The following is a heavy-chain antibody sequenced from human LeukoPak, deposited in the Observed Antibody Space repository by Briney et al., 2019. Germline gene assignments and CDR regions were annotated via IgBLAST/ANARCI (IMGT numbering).Heavy chain of an antibody. CDR2: IYYSGST. Sequence: SETLSLTCTVSGGSISSSNYYWGWIRQPPGKGLEWIGSIYYSGSTYYNPSLKSRVTISVDTSKNQFSLKLSSVTAADTAVYYCARHMSYYDFWSGYYGNAFDIWGQGTMVTVSS. J-gene: IGHJ3*02. CDR3: ARHMSYYDFWSGYYGNAFDI. D-gene: IGHD3-3*01. CDR1: GGSISSSNYY. V-gene: IGHV4-39*01.